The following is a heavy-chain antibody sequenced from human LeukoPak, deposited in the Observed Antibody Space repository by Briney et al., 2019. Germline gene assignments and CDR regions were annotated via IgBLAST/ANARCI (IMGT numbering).Heavy chain of an antibody. CDR2: INSDGSST. V-gene: IGHV3-74*01. D-gene: IGHD6-19*01. J-gene: IGHJ6*03. CDR1: GFTFSSYW. Sequence: PGGSLRLSCAASGFTFSSYWMHWVRQAPGKGLVWVSRINSDGSSTSYADSVKGRFTISRDNAKNTLYLQMNSPRAEDTAVYYCARGPRGQWLNYYYYYMDVWGKGTTVTVSS. CDR3: ARGPRGQWLNYYYYYMDV.